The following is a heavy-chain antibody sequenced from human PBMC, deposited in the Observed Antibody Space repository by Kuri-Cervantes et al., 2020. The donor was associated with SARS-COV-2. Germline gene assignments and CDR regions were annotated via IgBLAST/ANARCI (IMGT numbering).Heavy chain of an antibody. D-gene: IGHD6-19*01. Sequence: ASEKVSCKDSGYTFTSYGISWVRQAPGQGLEWMGWISAYNGNPNYAQKLQGRVTMTTDTSTSTAYMELGSLRSDDTAVYYCARDLGAPRDPQRIAVAEGVPDYWGQGTLVTVSS. CDR2: ISAYNGNP. J-gene: IGHJ4*02. CDR1: GYTFTSYG. V-gene: IGHV1-18*01. CDR3: ARDLGAPRDPQRIAVAEGVPDY.